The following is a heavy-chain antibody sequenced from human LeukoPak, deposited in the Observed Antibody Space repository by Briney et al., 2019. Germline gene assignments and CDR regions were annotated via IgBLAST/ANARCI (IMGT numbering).Heavy chain of an antibody. CDR3: AKGRAYCSGGSCYYSGFDY. V-gene: IGHV3-23*01. D-gene: IGHD2-15*01. J-gene: IGHJ4*02. Sequence: PGGSLRLSCAASGFTFSNYAMSWVRQAPGKGLEWVSAISSSGGSTYYADSVKGRFTISRDNSKVYLQMNSLRAEDTAVYYCAKGRAYCSGGSCYYSGFDYWGQGTLVTASS. CDR2: ISSSGGST. CDR1: GFTFSNYA.